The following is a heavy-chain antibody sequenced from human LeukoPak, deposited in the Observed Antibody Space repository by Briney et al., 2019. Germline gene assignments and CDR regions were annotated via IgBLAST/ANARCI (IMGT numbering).Heavy chain of an antibody. J-gene: IGHJ6*02. CDR2: LYSSGNT. CDR3: ARGGITMVRGVITHYGMDV. D-gene: IGHD3-10*01. Sequence: SETLSLTCTVSGGSISRYYWSWIRQPAGKGLEWVGRLYSSGNTDYNPSLKSRVTMSVDTSKSQFSLKLSSVTAADTAVYYCARGGITMVRGVITHYGMDVWGQGTTVTVSS. CDR1: GGSISRYY. V-gene: IGHV4-4*07.